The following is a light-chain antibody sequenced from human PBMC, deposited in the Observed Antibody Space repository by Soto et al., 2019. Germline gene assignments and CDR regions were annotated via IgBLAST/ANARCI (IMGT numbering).Light chain of an antibody. V-gene: IGKV3-20*01. CDR2: GAS. J-gene: IGKJ1*01. CDR3: RHYQSGHPIT. Sequence: IVLTQSPGTLSLSPGERATLSCRASQRVSSSYLAWYQQKPGQAPRPLIYGASSRATGIPDRFSGSGSGTDFTLTISRLEHEDVALDYCRHYQSGHPITFGQGTKVDIK. CDR1: QRVSSSY.